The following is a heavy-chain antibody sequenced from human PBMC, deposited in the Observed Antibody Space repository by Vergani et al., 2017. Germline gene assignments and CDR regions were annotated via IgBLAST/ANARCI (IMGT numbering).Heavy chain of an antibody. D-gene: IGHD6-19*01. V-gene: IGHV4-59*01. J-gene: IGHJ3*02. CDR1: GSSISDYY. CDR2: IYKSGSS. Sequence: QVQLQESGPGLVKSSETLSLTCTVSGSSISDYYWNWLRQPPGEGLEWIGYIYKSGSSTYNPSLKGRVTISADTSKNQFSLKLTSVTAADTALYYCARDRGYSTGWYSAFDIWGQGTMVTVSS. CDR3: ARDRGYSTGWYSAFDI.